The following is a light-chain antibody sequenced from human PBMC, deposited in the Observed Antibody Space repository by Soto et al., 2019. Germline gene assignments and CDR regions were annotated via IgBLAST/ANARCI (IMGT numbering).Light chain of an antibody. Sequence: EIQVTQSPATLPASVGDRVTLTSPASQSISNWLAWYQQKPVTAPKVLIYHASNLQSGVPSRFSGSGSGTEFTLTISSLQPDDFATYYCQHYKSYSEAFGQGTKVDIK. CDR3: QHYKSYSEA. CDR2: HAS. V-gene: IGKV1-5*01. CDR1: QSISNW. J-gene: IGKJ1*01.